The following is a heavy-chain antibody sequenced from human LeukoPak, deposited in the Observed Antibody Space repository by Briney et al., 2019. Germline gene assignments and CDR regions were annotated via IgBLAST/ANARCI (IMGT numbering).Heavy chain of an antibody. V-gene: IGHV4-38-2*01. J-gene: IGHJ5*02. CDR1: GYSISSGYY. CDR3: ARGATGQLLDWFDP. CDR2: IYHSGST. D-gene: IGHD2-2*01. Sequence: PSETLSLTCAVSGYSISSGYYWGWIRQPPGKGLGWIGSIYHSGSTYYNPSLKSRVTISVDTSKNQFSLKLSSVTAADTAVYYCARGATGQLLDWFDPWGQGTLVTVSS.